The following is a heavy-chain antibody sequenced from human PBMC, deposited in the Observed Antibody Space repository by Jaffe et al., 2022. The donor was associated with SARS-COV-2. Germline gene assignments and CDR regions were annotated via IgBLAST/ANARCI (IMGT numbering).Heavy chain of an antibody. Sequence: QVQLVQSGAEVKKPGASVKISCKGSGYTFTSNSMHWVRQAPGQRLEWMGWINPVSGDTKYSQKFQGRVTITRDTSTSTAYMELSSLTSEDAAVYYCARRVRGNYYFDFWGQGTLVTVSS. CDR1: GYTFTSNS. V-gene: IGHV1-3*01. CDR2: INPVSGDT. CDR3: ARRVRGNYYFDF. D-gene: IGHD1-26*01. J-gene: IGHJ4*02.